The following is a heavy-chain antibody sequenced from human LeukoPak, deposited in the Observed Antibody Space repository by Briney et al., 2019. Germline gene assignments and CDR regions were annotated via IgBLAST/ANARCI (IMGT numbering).Heavy chain of an antibody. Sequence: KPSETLSLTCTVSGGSISSYYWSWIRQPPGKGLEWIGYIYYSGSTNYNPSLKSRVTISVDTSKNQFSLKLSSVTAADTAVYYCARSDVLRFLEWSWNWFDPWGQGTLVTVSS. CDR1: GGSISSYY. CDR3: ARSDVLRFLEWSWNWFDP. V-gene: IGHV4-59*08. J-gene: IGHJ5*02. D-gene: IGHD3-3*01. CDR2: IYYSGST.